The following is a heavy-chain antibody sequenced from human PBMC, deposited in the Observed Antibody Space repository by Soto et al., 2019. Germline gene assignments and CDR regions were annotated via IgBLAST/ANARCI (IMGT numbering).Heavy chain of an antibody. CDR2: ISYDGSNK. V-gene: IGHV3-30*18. D-gene: IGHD1-26*01. Sequence: HPGGSLRLSCAASGFTFSSYGMHWVRQAPGKGLEWVAVISYDGSNKYYADSVKGRFTISRDNSKNTLYLQMNSLRAEDTAVYYCAKARLGLELLGSFSRPDYWGQGTLVTVSS. J-gene: IGHJ4*02. CDR1: GFTFSSYG. CDR3: AKARLGLELLGSFSRPDY.